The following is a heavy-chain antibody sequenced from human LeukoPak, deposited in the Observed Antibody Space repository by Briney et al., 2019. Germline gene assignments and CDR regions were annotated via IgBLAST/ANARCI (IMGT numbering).Heavy chain of an antibody. Sequence: GGSLRLSCAASGFTFSSYNMNWVRQAPGKGLEWVSSISSGSSYIYYADSVKGRFTTSRDNSKNTLYLQMNSLRAEDTAVYYCAKDADFGYYYYMDVWGKGTTVTVSS. CDR3: AKDADFGYYYYMDV. D-gene: IGHD2/OR15-2a*01. J-gene: IGHJ6*03. CDR2: ISSGSSYI. CDR1: GFTFSSYN. V-gene: IGHV3-21*01.